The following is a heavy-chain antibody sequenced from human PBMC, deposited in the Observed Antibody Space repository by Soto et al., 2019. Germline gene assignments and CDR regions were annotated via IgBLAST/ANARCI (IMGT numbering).Heavy chain of an antibody. CDR1: GGSIISGDYY. V-gene: IGHV4-30-4*01. D-gene: IGHD5-18*01. CDR3: ARDPALGGYSYGGVY. CDR2: IYYSGST. J-gene: IGHJ4*02. Sequence: SETLSLTCTVSGGSIISGDYYWSWIRQPPGKGLEWIGYIYYSGSTYYNPSLKSRVTISVDTSKNQFSLKLSSVTAADTAVYYCARDPALGGYSYGGVYWGQGTLVTVSS.